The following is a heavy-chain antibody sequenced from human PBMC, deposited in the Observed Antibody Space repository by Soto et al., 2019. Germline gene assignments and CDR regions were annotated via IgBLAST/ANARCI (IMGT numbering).Heavy chain of an antibody. V-gene: IGHV1-46*01. J-gene: IGHJ4*02. CDR2: INPSGGST. CDR1: GYTFTSYY. D-gene: IGHD5-18*01. Sequence: ASVKVSCKASGYTFTSYYMHWVRQAPGQGLEWMGIINPSGGSTSYAQKFQGRVTMTRDTSTSTVYMELSSLRSEDTAVYYCARGHERVKSKGQLLNYWGQGTLVTVSS. CDR3: ARGHERVKSKGQLLNY.